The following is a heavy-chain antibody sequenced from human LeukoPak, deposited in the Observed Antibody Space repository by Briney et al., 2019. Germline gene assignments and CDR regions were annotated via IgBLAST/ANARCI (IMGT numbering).Heavy chain of an antibody. CDR2: INHSGST. CDR1: GGSFSDYC. D-gene: IGHD3-10*01. Sequence: SETLSLTCGVSGGSFSDYCWKWIRQSPGKGLEWIGEINHSGSTNYNPSLKSRVTISVDKSKNHFSLKLSSVTAADAAVYYGASSRITMVRGGGGRIDYWGQGTLVTVSS. V-gene: IGHV4-34*01. CDR3: ASSRITMVRGGGGRIDY. J-gene: IGHJ4*02.